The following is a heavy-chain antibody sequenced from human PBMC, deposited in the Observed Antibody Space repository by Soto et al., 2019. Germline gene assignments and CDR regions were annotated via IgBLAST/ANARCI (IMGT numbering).Heavy chain of an antibody. Sequence: QVQLVQSGAEVKKPGASVKVSCKTSGYTFTSYGINWVRQAPGQGLEWMGWISPYNGKTNYAKKVQGRVTMTTDTPTSTAYMELRSLRSDHTAVYYCARDYSSGWSTNFWGKGENWFDPWGQGTLVTVSS. CDR2: ISPYNGKT. V-gene: IGHV1-18*01. D-gene: IGHD6-19*01. CDR3: ARDYSSGWSTNFWGKGENWFDP. J-gene: IGHJ5*02. CDR1: GYTFTSYG.